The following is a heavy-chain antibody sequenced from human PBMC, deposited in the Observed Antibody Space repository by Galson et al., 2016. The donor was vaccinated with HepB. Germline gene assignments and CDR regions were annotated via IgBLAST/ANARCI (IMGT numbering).Heavy chain of an antibody. CDR1: GFFFSGRA. Sequence: SLRLSCAASGFFFSGRAMSWVRQAPGKGLEWVSGINNGAATTGYAASVKGRFTISRDNSKNTLYLQMNSLRTEDTAVYYCARDDYSGGRGSPDYWGQGTLVTASS. V-gene: IGHV3-23*01. D-gene: IGHD4/OR15-4a*01. J-gene: IGHJ4*02. CDR2: INNGAATT. CDR3: ARDDYSGGRGSPDY.